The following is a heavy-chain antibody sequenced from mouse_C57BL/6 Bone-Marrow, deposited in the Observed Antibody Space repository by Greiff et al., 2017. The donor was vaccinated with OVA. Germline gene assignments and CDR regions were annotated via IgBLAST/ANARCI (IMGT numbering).Heavy chain of an antibody. CDR1: GYTFTSYW. V-gene: IGHV1-74*01. J-gene: IGHJ1*03. CDR3: ANYGSSPYV. CDR2: IHPSDSDT. Sequence: QVQLKESGAELVKPGASVKVSCKASGYTFTSYWMHWVKQRPGQGLEWIGRIHPSDSDTNYNQKFKGKATLTVDKSSSTAYMQLSSLTSEDSAVYYCANYGSSPYVWGTGTTVTVSS. D-gene: IGHD1-1*01.